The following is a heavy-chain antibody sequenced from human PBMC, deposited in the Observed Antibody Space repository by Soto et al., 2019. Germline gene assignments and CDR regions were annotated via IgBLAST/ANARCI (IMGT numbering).Heavy chain of an antibody. Sequence: RASVKVSFKTSGYTFTAYHIHWLRQAPGQGLEWMGWINPNSGGANYAQKFEGRVTMTRDTSISTVYMELSRLGSDDTALYYCARDYSGHGMDVWGQGTTVTVSS. V-gene: IGHV1-2*02. J-gene: IGHJ6*02. D-gene: IGHD1-26*01. CDR1: GYTFTAYH. CDR2: INPNSGGA. CDR3: ARDYSGHGMDV.